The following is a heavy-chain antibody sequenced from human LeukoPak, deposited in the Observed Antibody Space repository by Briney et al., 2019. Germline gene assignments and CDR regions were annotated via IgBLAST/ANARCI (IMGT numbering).Heavy chain of an antibody. CDR3: ARAREAVAGTFDY. D-gene: IGHD6-19*01. CDR2: IIPIFGTA. Sequence: GASVKVSCKASGGTFSSYAISWVRQAPGQGLEWMGGIIPIFGTANYAQKFQGRVTITADESTSTAYMELSSLRSEDTAVYYCARAREAVAGTFDYGGQEPLVTVPS. V-gene: IGHV1-69*13. J-gene: IGHJ4*02. CDR1: GGTFSSYA.